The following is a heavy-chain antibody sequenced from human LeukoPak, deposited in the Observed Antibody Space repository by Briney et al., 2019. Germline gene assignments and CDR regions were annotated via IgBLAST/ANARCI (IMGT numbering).Heavy chain of an antibody. CDR1: GFTFSDYY. CDR3: ARKQLAYCGGDCLPGAFDI. CDR2: ISSSGSTI. J-gene: IGHJ3*02. D-gene: IGHD2-21*02. Sequence: GGSLRLSCAASGFTFSDYYMSWIRQAPGKGLEWVSYISSSGSTIYYADSVKGRFTISRDNAKNSLYLQMNSLRAEDTAVYYCARKQLAYCGGDCLPGAFDIWGQGTMVTVSS. V-gene: IGHV3-11*01.